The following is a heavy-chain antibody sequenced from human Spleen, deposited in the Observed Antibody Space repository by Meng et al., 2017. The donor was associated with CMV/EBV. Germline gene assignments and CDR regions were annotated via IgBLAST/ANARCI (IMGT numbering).Heavy chain of an antibody. Sequence: GESLKISCAASRFSFSSYWMSWVRQAPGKGLEWVANIKEDGSEKYYVDSVKGRFTISRDNAKNSLYLQMNSLRAEDTAVYYCAREIVVVPAAIRGDDYWGQGTLVTVSS. J-gene: IGHJ4*02. D-gene: IGHD2-2*02. CDR3: AREIVVVPAAIRGDDY. V-gene: IGHV3-7*01. CDR1: RFSFSSYW. CDR2: IKEDGSEK.